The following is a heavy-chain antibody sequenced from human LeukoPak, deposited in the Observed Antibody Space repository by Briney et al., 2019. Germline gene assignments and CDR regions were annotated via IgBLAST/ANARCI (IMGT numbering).Heavy chain of an antibody. V-gene: IGHV4-59*08. D-gene: IGHD4-17*01. CDR3: ARHDSFNDYGDCYFDY. CDR2: IYYSGST. J-gene: IGHJ4*02. CDR1: GGSISSYY. Sequence: PSETLSLTCTVSGGSISSYYWSWIRQPPGKGLEWIGYIYYSGSTNYNPSLKSRVTISVDTSKNQFSLKLSSVTAADTAVCYCARHDSFNDYGDCYFDYWGQGTLVTVSS.